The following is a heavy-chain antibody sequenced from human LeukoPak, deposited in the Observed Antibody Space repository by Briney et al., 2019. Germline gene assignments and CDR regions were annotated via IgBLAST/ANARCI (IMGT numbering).Heavy chain of an antibody. CDR3: ARALLSVAFDI. D-gene: IGHD2-21*02. CDR2: IYYSGST. CDR1: GGSISSSSYY. V-gene: IGHV4-39*01. J-gene: IGHJ3*02. Sequence: SETLSLTCTVSGGSISSSSYYWGWIRQPPGKGLEWIGSIYYSGSTYYNPSLKSRVTISVDTSKNQFSLKLSSVTAADTAVYYCARALLSVAFDIWGQGTMVTVSS.